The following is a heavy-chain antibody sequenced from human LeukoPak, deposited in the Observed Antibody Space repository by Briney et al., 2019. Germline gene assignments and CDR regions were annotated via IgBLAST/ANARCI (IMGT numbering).Heavy chain of an antibody. J-gene: IGHJ3*02. CDR2: ISTYNGDT. Sequence: ASVKISCKTSDYTFTSYGITWVRQAPGQGLEWMGWISTYNGDTDYEQKLQGRVTMTTDTSTSTAYMELRGLRSDDTAVYYCARVGYDSSGRHRYAFDIWGQGTMVTVSS. D-gene: IGHD3-22*01. CDR3: ARVGYDSSGRHRYAFDI. V-gene: IGHV1-18*01. CDR1: DYTFTSYG.